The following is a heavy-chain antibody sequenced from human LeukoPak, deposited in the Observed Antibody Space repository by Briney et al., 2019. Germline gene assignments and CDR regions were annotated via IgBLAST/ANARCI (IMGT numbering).Heavy chain of an antibody. CDR1: GYTFTIYG. D-gene: IGHD2-2*01. Sequence: ASVNVSCKASGYTFTIYGISWVRQAPGQGLEWMGWISAYNGNTNYAQKLQGRVTMTTDTSTSTAYMELRSLRSDDTAVYYCARGYLSDIVVVPAAFDYWGQGTLVTVSS. V-gene: IGHV1-18*01. CDR2: ISAYNGNT. CDR3: ARGYLSDIVVVPAAFDY. J-gene: IGHJ4*02.